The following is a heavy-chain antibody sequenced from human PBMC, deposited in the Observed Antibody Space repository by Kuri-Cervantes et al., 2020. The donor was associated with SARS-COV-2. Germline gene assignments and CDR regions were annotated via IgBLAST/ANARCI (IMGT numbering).Heavy chain of an antibody. CDR1: GFTVSSNY. J-gene: IGHJ4*02. CDR2: IYSGGST. V-gene: IGHV3-66*02. CDR3: ARDLRLGKSLDY. D-gene: IGHD7-27*01. Sequence: GGSLRLSCAASGFTVSSNYMSWVRQAPGKGLEWVSLIYSGGSTDYAESVKGRFTISRDNSRNTVYLQMNSLRTEDTAVYYCARDLRLGKSLDYWGQGTLVTVSS.